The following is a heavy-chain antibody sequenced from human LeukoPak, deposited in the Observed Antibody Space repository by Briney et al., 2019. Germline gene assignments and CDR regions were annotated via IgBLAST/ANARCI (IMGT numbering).Heavy chain of an antibody. V-gene: IGHV3-15*01. D-gene: IGHD3-10*01. CDR3: TTDLGLTMIRGVIVK. Sequence: KSGGSLRLSCADSGFSFTNAWMTWVCQAPGKGLEWVGRIKSKGDGETTDYAAPVEGRFFMSRDDSKATLYLQMNSLKTEDTAVYYCTTDLGLTMIRGVIVKWGQGTLVTVSS. J-gene: IGHJ4*02. CDR1: GFSFTNAW. CDR2: IKSKGDGETT.